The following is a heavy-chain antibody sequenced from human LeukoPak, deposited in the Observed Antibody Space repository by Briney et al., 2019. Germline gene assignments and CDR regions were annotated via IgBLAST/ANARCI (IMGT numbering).Heavy chain of an antibody. J-gene: IGHJ2*01. V-gene: IGHV4-39*01. D-gene: IGHD3-9*01. CDR3: ARLFDWGSDHWYFDL. CDR2: IYYSGST. CDR1: GVSISSSSYY. Sequence: SETLSLTCTVSGVSISSSSYYWGWIRQPPGKGLEWIGSIYYSGSTYYNPALKGRVIMSLDTSKNQFSLELSSMTAADTAVYYCARLFDWGSDHWYFDLWGRGTLVTVSS.